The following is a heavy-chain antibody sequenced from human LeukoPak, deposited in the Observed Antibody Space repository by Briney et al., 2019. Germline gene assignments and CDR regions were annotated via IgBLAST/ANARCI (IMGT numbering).Heavy chain of an antibody. D-gene: IGHD3-10*01. CDR3: ARDFGW. V-gene: IGHV3-21*01. Sequence: PGESLRLSCATSGFTFSSFSMNWVRQAPGKGLEWVSSISGNSDYIYYGDSVKGRFSTSRDNAKNSVYLQMNSLRVEDTAVYYCARDFGWWGQGTLVTVSS. J-gene: IGHJ4*02. CDR1: GFTFSSFS. CDR2: ISGNSDYI.